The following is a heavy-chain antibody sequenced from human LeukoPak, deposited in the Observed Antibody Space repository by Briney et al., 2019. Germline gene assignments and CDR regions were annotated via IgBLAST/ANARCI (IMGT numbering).Heavy chain of an antibody. CDR2: IGGRADTT. V-gene: IGHV3-23*01. CDR3: ARRDAANSKGLDF. D-gene: IGHD4/OR15-4a*01. Sequence: PGGSLRLSCAASGFPFSHSAMSWVRRAPGKGLEWVSAIGGRADTTYYADSVKGRFTISRDNAKDTLYLQMNSLRADDTAVYYCARRDAANSKGLDFWGQGTLVTVSS. CDR1: GFPFSHSA. J-gene: IGHJ4*02.